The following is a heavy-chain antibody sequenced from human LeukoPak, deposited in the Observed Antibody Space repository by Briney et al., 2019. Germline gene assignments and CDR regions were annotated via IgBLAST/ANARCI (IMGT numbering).Heavy chain of an antibody. CDR3: ARTNYGDYNWFDP. CDR1: GGSLSSDSYY. J-gene: IGHJ5*02. V-gene: IGHV4-61*01. Sequence: PSETLSLTCIDPGGSLSSDSYYWSWIRQPPGQGLEWIVYIHNSGSTKYNTSRKSRLTRSVDTSKNQFSLEVTSVTAADTAVYYSARTNYGDYNWFDPWGQGTLVTVSS. CDR2: IHNSGST. D-gene: IGHD4-17*01.